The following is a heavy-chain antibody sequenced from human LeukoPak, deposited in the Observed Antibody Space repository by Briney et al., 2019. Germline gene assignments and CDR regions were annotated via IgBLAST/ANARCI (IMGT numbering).Heavy chain of an antibody. D-gene: IGHD3-10*01. J-gene: IGHJ4*02. CDR3: ARTPDGADY. CDR2: IKEDGSVK. CDR1: GITFSRYW. V-gene: IGHV3-7*01. Sequence: GGSLRLSCAASGITFSRYWMNWVRQAPGKGLEWVANIKEDGSVKNYVDSVRGRFTVSRDNAKNSLYLQMNSLRVEDTAVYYCARTPDGADYWGQGTLVTVSS.